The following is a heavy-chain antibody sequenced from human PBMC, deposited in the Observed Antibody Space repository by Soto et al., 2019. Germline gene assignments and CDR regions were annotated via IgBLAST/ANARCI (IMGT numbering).Heavy chain of an antibody. D-gene: IGHD3-10*01. Sequence: SETLSLTCTVSGGSISSSSYYWGWIRQPPGKGLEWIGSIYYSGSTYYNPSLKSRVTISVDTSKNQFSLKLSSVTAADTAVYYCARMIITMVRGVPFDYWGQGTLVTVSS. CDR2: IYYSGST. J-gene: IGHJ4*02. CDR3: ARMIITMVRGVPFDY. CDR1: GGSISSSSYY. V-gene: IGHV4-39*01.